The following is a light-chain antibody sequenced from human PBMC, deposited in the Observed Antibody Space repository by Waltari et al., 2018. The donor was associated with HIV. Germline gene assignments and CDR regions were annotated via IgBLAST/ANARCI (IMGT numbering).Light chain of an antibody. CDR3: CSYATGPIVV. CDR2: VVT. Sequence: QPALTQPAPVSGSPGEPITISSTGTSSNVVGFSFVTWYQQPPDKAPKPLILVVTKRLPGMSARFTASKSGNTAYLTISGLPSEDEADYYCCSYATGPIVVFGGGTRLTVL. V-gene: IGLV2-14*03. J-gene: IGLJ2*01. CDR1: SSNVVGFSF.